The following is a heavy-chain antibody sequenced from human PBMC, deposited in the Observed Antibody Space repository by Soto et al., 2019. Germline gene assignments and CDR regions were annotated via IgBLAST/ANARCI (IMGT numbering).Heavy chain of an antibody. CDR3: AHCISTSCYYYYYGMDV. V-gene: IGHV3-74*01. Sequence: HPGGSLRLSCAASGFTFSSDWMHWVRQAPGKGLVWVSRINTDGSGTTYADSVKGRFTISRDNSKNTLYLQMNSLRAEDTAVYYCAHCISTSCYYYYYGMDVWGQGTKVTVSS. J-gene: IGHJ6*02. CDR1: GFTFSSDW. CDR2: INTDGSGT. D-gene: IGHD2-2*01.